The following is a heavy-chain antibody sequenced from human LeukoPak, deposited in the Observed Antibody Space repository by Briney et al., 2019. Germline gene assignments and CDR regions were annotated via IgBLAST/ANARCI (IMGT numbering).Heavy chain of an antibody. D-gene: IGHD6-13*01. CDR2: IYYSGST. CDR1: GGSISSSSYY. J-gene: IGHJ6*03. V-gene: IGHV4-39*01. CDR3: ARQSGSSWYRSYYYYMDV. Sequence: SETLSLTCTVSGGSISSSSYYWGWIRQPPGKGLEWIGSIYYSGSTYYNPSLKSRVTISVDTSKNQFSLKLSSVTAADTAMYYCARQSGSSWYRSYYYYMDVWGKGTTVTISS.